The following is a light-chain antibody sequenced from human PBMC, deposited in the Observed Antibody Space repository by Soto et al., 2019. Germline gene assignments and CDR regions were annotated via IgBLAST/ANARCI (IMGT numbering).Light chain of an antibody. CDR3: AVWDDSLNGPV. CDR2: SYN. Sequence: QSVLTQPPSASGTPGQRVTISCSGSSSNIGRNTVNWFQQLPGTAPKLLIYSYNQRPSGVPDRFSGSKSGTSASLAISGLQSEDEADYYCAVWDDSLNGPVFGGGTKLTVL. CDR1: SSNIGRNT. V-gene: IGLV1-44*01. J-gene: IGLJ3*02.